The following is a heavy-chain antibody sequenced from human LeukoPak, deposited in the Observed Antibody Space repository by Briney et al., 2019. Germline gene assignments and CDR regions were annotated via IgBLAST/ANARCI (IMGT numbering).Heavy chain of an antibody. V-gene: IGHV3-23*01. CDR2: ISGSGGST. CDR3: AKDVPRGCSGGSCYPYYFDY. J-gene: IGHJ4*02. Sequence: GGSLRLSCAASGFTFSSYAMSWVRQAPGKGLEWVSAISGSGGSTYYADSVKGRFTISRDNSKNTLYLQMNSPRAEDTAVYYCAKDVPRGCSGGSCYPYYFDYWGRGTLVTVSS. D-gene: IGHD2-15*01. CDR1: GFTFSSYA.